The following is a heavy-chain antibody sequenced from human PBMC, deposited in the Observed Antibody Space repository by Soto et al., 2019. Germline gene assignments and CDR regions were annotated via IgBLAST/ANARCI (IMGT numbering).Heavy chain of an antibody. CDR1: GGSISSGGYY. V-gene: IGHV4-31*03. J-gene: IGHJ5*02. CDR2: IYYSGST. CDR3: SRVYIVVVPAAIPTRFDP. D-gene: IGHD2-2*01. Sequence: SETLSLTCTVSGGSISSGGYYWSWIRQHPGKGLEWIGYIYYSGSTYYNPSLKSRVTISVDTSKNQLSLKLSSVTAADTAVYYFSRVYIVVVPAAIPTRFDPWGQGTLVTVSS.